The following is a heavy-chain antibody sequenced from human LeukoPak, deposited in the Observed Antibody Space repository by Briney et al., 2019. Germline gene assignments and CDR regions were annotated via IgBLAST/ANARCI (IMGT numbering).Heavy chain of an antibody. CDR3: AGTPWFGELTLDY. J-gene: IGHJ4*02. D-gene: IGHD3-10*01. V-gene: IGHV1-58*02. Sequence: GTSVKVSCKASGFTFTSSTIQGVRQARGQRLERIGWIVVGSGNTNYAQKFQERVIITRDMSTTTVYIELSSLRSEDTAVYYCAGTPWFGELTLDYWGQGTLVTVSS. CDR2: IVVGSGNT. CDR1: GFTFTSST.